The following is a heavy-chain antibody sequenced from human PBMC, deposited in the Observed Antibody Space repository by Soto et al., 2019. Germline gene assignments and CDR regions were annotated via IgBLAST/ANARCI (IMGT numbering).Heavy chain of an antibody. CDR3: GIRYSSGWGGDVGY. D-gene: IGHD6-19*01. V-gene: IGHV1-69*12. Sequence: QVQLVQSGAEVKKPGSSVKVSCKASGGTFSSYAITWVRQAPGQGLEWMGGIIPMVGSPNYAQRFQGRVTIIADESTSTAYMDLSSLRSEDTDVYYCGIRYSSGWGGDVGYWGQGTLVIVSS. CDR2: IIPMVGSP. J-gene: IGHJ4*02. CDR1: GGTFSSYA.